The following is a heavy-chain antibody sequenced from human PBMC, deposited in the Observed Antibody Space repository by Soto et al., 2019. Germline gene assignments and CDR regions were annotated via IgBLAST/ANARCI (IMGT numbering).Heavy chain of an antibody. CDR2: IIPIFGTA. CDR3: ARDWDQSSGYRHNWFDP. D-gene: IGHD3-22*01. J-gene: IGHJ5*02. V-gene: IGHV1-69*01. CDR1: GGTFSSYA. Sequence: QVQLVQSGAEVKKPGSSVKVSCKASGGTFSSYAISWVRQAPGQGLEWIGGIIPIFGTANYAQKFQGRVTITADDSTSTAYMELSSLRSEATAVYYCARDWDQSSGYRHNWFDPWGQGTLVTVSS.